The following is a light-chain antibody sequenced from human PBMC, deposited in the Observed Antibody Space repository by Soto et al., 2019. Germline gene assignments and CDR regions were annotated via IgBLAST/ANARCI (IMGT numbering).Light chain of an antibody. CDR1: SSDVGRYNY. J-gene: IGLJ2*01. CDR3: SSYAGSNSVL. V-gene: IGLV2-8*01. CDR2: EVS. Sequence: QSALTQPPSASGSPGQSVTISCTGTSSDVGRYNYVSWYQQHPGKAPKLMIYEVSERPSGVPDRFSGSKSGNTASLTVSGRQGEDEADYYCSSYAGSNSVLFGGGTKLTVL.